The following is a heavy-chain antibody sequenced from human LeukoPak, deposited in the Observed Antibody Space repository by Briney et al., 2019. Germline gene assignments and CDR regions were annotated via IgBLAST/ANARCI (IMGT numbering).Heavy chain of an antibody. CDR1: GFSLSTSGVG. V-gene: IGHV2-5*02. Sequence: SGPTLVKPTQTLTLTCTFSGFSLSTSGVGVGWIRQPPGKALEWLALIYWDDDKRYSPSLKSRLTITKDTSKNQVVLTMTNMDPVDTATYYCAHVPTWFGELRYFDYWGQGTLVTVSS. J-gene: IGHJ4*02. D-gene: IGHD3-10*01. CDR3: AHVPTWFGELRYFDY. CDR2: IYWDDDK.